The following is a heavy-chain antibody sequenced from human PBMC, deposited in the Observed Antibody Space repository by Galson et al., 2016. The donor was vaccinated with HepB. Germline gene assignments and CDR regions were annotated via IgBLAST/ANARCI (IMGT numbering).Heavy chain of an antibody. CDR1: GFTFGDHY. V-gene: IGHV3-33*08. J-gene: IGHJ4*02. CDR3: AREDPNVAVAALDY. D-gene: IGHD6-19*01. Sequence: SLRLSCAASGFTFGDHYMDWVRQAPGKGLEWVAGIWYDGSNKYYADSVKGRFTISRDNSKNTLYLQMNSLRAEDTAVYYCAREDPNVAVAALDYWGQGTLVTVSS. CDR2: IWYDGSNK.